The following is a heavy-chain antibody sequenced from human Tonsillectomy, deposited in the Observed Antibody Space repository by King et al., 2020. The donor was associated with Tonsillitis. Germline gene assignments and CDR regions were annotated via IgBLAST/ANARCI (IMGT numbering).Heavy chain of an antibody. V-gene: IGHV1-2*02. CDR1: GYTFTDYY. CDR2: INPNSGGT. J-gene: IGHJ4*02. CDR3: ARDQATVDYYDSSGYSSFDY. D-gene: IGHD3-22*01. Sequence: VQLVESGAEVKKPGASVKVSCKASGYTFTDYYMHWVRQAPGQGLEWMGWINPNSGGTKYAQKFQGRVTVTREPSISTAYMELSRLRSDDTAVYYCARDQATVDYYDSSGYSSFDYWGQGTLVTVSS.